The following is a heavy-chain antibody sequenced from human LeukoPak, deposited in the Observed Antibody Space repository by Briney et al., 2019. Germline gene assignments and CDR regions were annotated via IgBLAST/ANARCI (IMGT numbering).Heavy chain of an antibody. Sequence: SETLSLTCAVYGGSFSGYYWSWIRQPPGKGLGWIGEINHSGSTNYNPSLKSRVTISVDTSKNQFSLRLSSVTAADTAVYYCARSYASSWYWNWFDPWGQGTLVTVSS. CDR3: ARSYASSWYWNWFDP. J-gene: IGHJ5*02. CDR1: GGSFSGYY. D-gene: IGHD6-13*01. CDR2: INHSGST. V-gene: IGHV4-34*01.